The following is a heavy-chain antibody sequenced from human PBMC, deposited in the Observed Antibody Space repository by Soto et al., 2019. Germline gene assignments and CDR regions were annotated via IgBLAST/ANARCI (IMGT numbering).Heavy chain of an antibody. CDR1: GGSFSGYY. Sequence: SETLSLTCAVYGGSFSGYYWSWVRQPPGKGLEWIGEINHSGSTNYNPSLKSRVTISVDTSKNQFSLKLSSVTAADTAVYYCARGLSGYCSSTSCYSFYYYYGMDVWGQGTTVT. CDR3: ARGLSGYCSSTSCYSFYYYYGMDV. D-gene: IGHD2-2*03. J-gene: IGHJ6*02. CDR2: INHSGST. V-gene: IGHV4-34*01.